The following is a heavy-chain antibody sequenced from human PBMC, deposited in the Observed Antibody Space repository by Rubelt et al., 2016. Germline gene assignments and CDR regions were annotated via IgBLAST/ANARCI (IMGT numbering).Heavy chain of an antibody. CDR2: ISYDGSNK. J-gene: IGHJ4*02. D-gene: IGHD4-23*01. V-gene: IGHV3-30*04. CDR3: ARGARGHGGNGDFDY. Sequence: GFTFSSYAMHWVRQAPGKGLEWVAVISYDGSNKYYADSVKGRFTISRDNSKNSLYLQMNSLRAEDTAVFYCARGARGHGGNGDFDYWGQGTLVTVSS. CDR1: GFTFSSYA.